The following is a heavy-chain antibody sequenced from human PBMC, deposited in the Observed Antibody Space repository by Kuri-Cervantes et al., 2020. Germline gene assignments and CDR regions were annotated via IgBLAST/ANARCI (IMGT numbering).Heavy chain of an antibody. CDR2: ISGSGGSA. CDR3: ARDGRGQQYYYGMDV. D-gene: IGHD6-13*01. J-gene: IGHJ6*02. CDR1: GFTFSSYA. V-gene: IGHV3-23*01. Sequence: GGSLRLSCAASGFTFSSYAMSWVRQAPGKGLEWVSAISGSGGSAYYADSVKGRFTISRDNAKNSLYLQMNSLRAEDTAVYYCARDGRGQQYYYGMDVWGQGTTVTVSS.